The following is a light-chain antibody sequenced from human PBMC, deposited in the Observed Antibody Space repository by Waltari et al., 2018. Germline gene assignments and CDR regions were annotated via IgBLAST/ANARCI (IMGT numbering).Light chain of an antibody. Sequence: QSGLTQPPSVSGAPGQRVTISCPGSSSNIGAGYDVPWYQLLPGTAPKLLIYANNNRPSGVPDRFSGSKSGTSASLAITGLQAEDEAGYYCQSYDSLSGSVFGGGTKLTVL. J-gene: IGLJ2*01. V-gene: IGLV1-40*01. CDR3: QSYDSLSGSV. CDR1: SSNIGAGYD. CDR2: ANN.